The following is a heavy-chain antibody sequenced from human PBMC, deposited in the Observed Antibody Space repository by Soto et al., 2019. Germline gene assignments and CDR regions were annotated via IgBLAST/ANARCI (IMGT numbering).Heavy chain of an antibody. CDR2: MYNTGST. CDR1: GGSISRYY. J-gene: IGHJ6*02. D-gene: IGHD2-21*02. V-gene: IGHV4-59*01. Sequence: QVQLQESGPGLVKPSETLSLTCTVSGGSISRYYWSWIRQPPGKGLEWIGYMYNTGSTVYNPSFKSGATMSVDPSKNQSFLKLNSVTAADTAVYYCARDLWGYCGTDCYPLDVWGQGTTVTVSS. CDR3: ARDLWGYCGTDCYPLDV.